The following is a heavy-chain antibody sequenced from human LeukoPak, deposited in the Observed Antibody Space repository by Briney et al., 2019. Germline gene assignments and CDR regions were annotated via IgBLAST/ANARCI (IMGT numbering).Heavy chain of an antibody. V-gene: IGHV3-15*07. CDR1: GFTFSNAW. Sequence: GGSLRLSCAASGFTFSNAWMNWVRQAPGKGLEWVGRIKSKTDGGTTEYAASVKGRFTISRDDSKSIAYLQMSSLKTEDTAVYYCTRVDGYSYGLVDYWGQGTLVTVSS. CDR2: IKSKTDGGTT. D-gene: IGHD5-18*01. J-gene: IGHJ4*02. CDR3: TRVDGYSYGLVDY.